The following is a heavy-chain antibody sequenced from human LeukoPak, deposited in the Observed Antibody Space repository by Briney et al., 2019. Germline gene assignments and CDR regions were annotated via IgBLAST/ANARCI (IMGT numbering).Heavy chain of an antibody. Sequence: GESLKISCKGSGYSFTSYWIGWVRQMPGKGLEWMGIIYPGDSDTRYSPSFQGQVTISADKSISTAYLQWSSLKASDTAMYYCARQGHYDYVWGSYRYTEFDYWGQGTLVTISS. CDR2: IYPGDSDT. J-gene: IGHJ4*02. V-gene: IGHV5-51*01. D-gene: IGHD3-16*02. CDR1: GYSFTSYW. CDR3: ARQGHYDYVWGSYRYTEFDY.